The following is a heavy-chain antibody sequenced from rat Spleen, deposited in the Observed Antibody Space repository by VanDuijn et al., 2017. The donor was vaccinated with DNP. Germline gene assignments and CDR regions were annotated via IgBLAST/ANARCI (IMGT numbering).Heavy chain of an antibody. D-gene: IGHD1-10*01. CDR3: TTGQLLDY. CDR1: GFTFSDSY. V-gene: IGHV5-20*01. J-gene: IGHJ2*01. CDR2: ISYDSSST. Sequence: EVQLVESGGGLVQPGRSMKLSCAASGFTFSDSYMAWVRQAPTKGLEWVATISYDSSSTYYRDSVKGRFTISRDNAKSTLYLQMDSLRSEDTATYYCTTGQLLDYWGQGVMVTVSS.